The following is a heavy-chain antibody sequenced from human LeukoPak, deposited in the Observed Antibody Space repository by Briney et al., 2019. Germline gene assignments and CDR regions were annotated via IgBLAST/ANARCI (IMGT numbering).Heavy chain of an antibody. CDR2: IYHSGST. CDR3: ARESYYYDSSGYYYVFDAFDI. Sequence: SETLSLTCAVSGGSISSSNWWSWVRQPPGKGLEWIGEIYHSGSTNYNPSLKSRVTISVDKSKNQFSLKLSSVTAADTAVYYCARESYYYDSSGYYYVFDAFDIWGQGTMVTVSS. CDR1: GGSISSSNW. V-gene: IGHV4-4*02. J-gene: IGHJ3*02. D-gene: IGHD3-22*01.